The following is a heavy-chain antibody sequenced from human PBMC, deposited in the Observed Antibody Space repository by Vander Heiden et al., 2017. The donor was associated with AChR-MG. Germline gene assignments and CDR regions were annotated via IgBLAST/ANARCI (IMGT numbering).Heavy chain of an antibody. D-gene: IGHD6-13*01. CDR3: ARVQGRAAWDS. Sequence: VPLLSSGGGLVKPGGSLRLSCAASRFTFSDYYMSWIRQAPGKGLEWVSYIGTRGFTIYYADSVKGRFTISRDNAKNSLYLQMNSLSAEDTAVYYCARVQGRAAWDSWGQGTLVTVSS. V-gene: IGHV3-11*01. CDR1: RFTFSDYY. J-gene: IGHJ4*02. CDR2: IGTRGFTI.